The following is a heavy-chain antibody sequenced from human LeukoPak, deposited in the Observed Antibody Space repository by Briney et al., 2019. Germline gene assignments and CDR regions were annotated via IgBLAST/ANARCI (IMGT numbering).Heavy chain of an antibody. J-gene: IGHJ4*02. Sequence: GGSLRLSCAASGFTVSSNYMSWVREAPGKGLEWVSLIDNGGSFYTDSVKGRFTISRDNSNNMLFLQMNNLRAEDTAVYYCARGWLLDWGQGTLVTVSS. CDR2: IDNGGS. CDR3: ARGWLLD. V-gene: IGHV3-53*01. CDR1: GFTVSSNY. D-gene: IGHD2-21*02.